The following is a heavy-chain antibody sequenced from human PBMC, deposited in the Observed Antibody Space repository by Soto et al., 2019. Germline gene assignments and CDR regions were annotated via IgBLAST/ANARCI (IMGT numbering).Heavy chain of an antibody. J-gene: IGHJ4*02. V-gene: IGHV3-33*01. CDR1: GFTFSSYG. CDR3: ARERGGRPTTVTPDY. D-gene: IGHD4-4*01. CDR2: IWYDGSNK. Sequence: QVQLVESGGGVVQPGRSLRLSCAASGFTFSSYGMHWVRQAPGKGLEWVAVIWYDGSNKYYADSVKGRFTISRDNSKNTLYLQMNSLRAEDTAVYYCARERGGRPTTVTPDYWGQGTLVTVSS.